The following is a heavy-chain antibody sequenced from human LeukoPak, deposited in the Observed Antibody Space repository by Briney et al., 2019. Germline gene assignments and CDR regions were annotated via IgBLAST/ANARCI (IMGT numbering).Heavy chain of an antibody. CDR3: ARGQGSYGYFRLGNWFDP. Sequence: SETLSLTCAVYGGSFSGYYWSWIRQPPGKGLEWIGEINHSGSTNYNPSLKSRVTISVDTSKNQFSLKLSSVTAAATAVYYCARGQGSYGYFRLGNWFDPWGQGTLVTVSS. CDR2: INHSGST. J-gene: IGHJ5*02. V-gene: IGHV4-34*01. D-gene: IGHD5-18*01. CDR1: GGSFSGYY.